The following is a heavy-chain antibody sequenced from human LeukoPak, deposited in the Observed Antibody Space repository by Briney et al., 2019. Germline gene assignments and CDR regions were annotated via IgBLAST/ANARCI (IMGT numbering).Heavy chain of an antibody. J-gene: IGHJ3*02. D-gene: IGHD3-10*01. CDR3: ARLLWFGELLRGNAFDI. Sequence: ASVKVSCKASGYTFTSYGISWVRQAPGQGLEWMGWISAYNGNTNYAQKLQGRVTMTTDTSTSTAYMELRSLRSDDTAVYYCARLLWFGELLRGNAFDIWGQGTMVTVSS. V-gene: IGHV1-18*01. CDR1: GYTFTSYG. CDR2: ISAYNGNT.